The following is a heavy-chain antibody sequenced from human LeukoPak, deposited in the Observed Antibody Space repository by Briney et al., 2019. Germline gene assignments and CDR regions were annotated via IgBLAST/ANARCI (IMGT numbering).Heavy chain of an antibody. V-gene: IGHV4-61*02. CDR2: IYTSGST. J-gene: IGHJ4*02. CDR3: AREGGN. CDR1: GGSISSGSYY. Sequence: SETLSLTCTVSGGSISSGSYYWSWIRQPAGKGLEWIGRIYTSGSTNYNPSLKSRVTMSVDTSKNQFSLKLSSVTAADTAVYYCAREGGNWGQGTLVTVSS.